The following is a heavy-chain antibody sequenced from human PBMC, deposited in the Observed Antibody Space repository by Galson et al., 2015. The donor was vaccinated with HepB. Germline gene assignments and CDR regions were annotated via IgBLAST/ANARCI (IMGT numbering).Heavy chain of an antibody. CDR3: ARDYYDSSGPDEAFDI. CDR2: TYYRSKWYN. V-gene: IGHV6-1*01. D-gene: IGHD3-22*01. Sequence: CAISGDSVSSNSVAWNWIRQSPSRGLEWLGRTYYRSKWYNDYAVSVKSRITINPDTSKNQFSLQLYSVTPEDTAVYYCARDYYDSSGPDEAFDIWGQGTMVTVSS. J-gene: IGHJ3*02. CDR1: GDSVSSNSVA.